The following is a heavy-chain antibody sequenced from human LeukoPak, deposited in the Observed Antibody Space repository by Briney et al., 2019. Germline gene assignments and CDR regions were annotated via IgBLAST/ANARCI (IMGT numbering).Heavy chain of an antibody. D-gene: IGHD3-22*01. J-gene: IGHJ4*02. CDR2: IKQDGSEK. Sequence: GGSLRLSCAASGFTFSSYWMSWARQAPGKGLEWVANIKQDGSEKYYVDSVKGRFTISRDNAKNSLYLQMNSLRAEDTAVYYCARDPLAYYYDSSGYYFDYWGQGTLVTVSS. CDR1: GFTFSSYW. V-gene: IGHV3-7*01. CDR3: ARDPLAYYYDSSGYYFDY.